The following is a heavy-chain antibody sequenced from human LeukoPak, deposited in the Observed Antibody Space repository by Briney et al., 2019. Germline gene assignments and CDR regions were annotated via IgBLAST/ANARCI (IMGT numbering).Heavy chain of an antibody. CDR2: IYYSGST. J-gene: IGHJ3*02. D-gene: IGHD3-10*01. CDR3: ARSYGSGSSQWGACDI. CDR1: GGSVSSRSYY. V-gene: IGHV4-39*01. Sequence: SETLSLTCTVSGGSVSSRSYYWGWIRQPPGKGLEWLGSIYYSGSTYYNPSLKGRVTISVDTSKNQFSLKLRSVTAADTAVYYCARSYGSGSSQWGACDIWGQGTMVTVSS.